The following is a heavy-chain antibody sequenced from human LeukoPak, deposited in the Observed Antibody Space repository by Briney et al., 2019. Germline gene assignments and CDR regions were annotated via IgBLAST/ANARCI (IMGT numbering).Heavy chain of an antibody. V-gene: IGHV4-4*02. J-gene: IGHJ5*02. CDR3: ARAGVRGVTKSGFDP. Sequence: GSLRLSCAASGFTFNSYSMNWVRQPPGKGLEWIGEIYHSGSTNYNPSLKSRVTISVDKSKNQFSLKLSSVTAADTAVYYCARAGVRGVTKSGFDPWGQGTLVTVSS. D-gene: IGHD3-10*01. CDR1: GFTFNSYSM. CDR2: IYHSGST.